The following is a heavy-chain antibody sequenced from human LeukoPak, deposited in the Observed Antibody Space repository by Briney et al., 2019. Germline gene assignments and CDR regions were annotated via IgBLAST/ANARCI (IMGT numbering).Heavy chain of an antibody. J-gene: IGHJ4*02. V-gene: IGHV3-21*01. CDR3: ARGGHYIVVTHFDY. CDR2: ISSSSSYI. CDR1: GFTFSSYS. Sequence: GGSLRLSCAASGFTFSSYSMNWVRQAPGKGLEWVSSISSSSSYIYYADSVKGRFTISRDNAKNSPYLQMNSLRAEDTAVYYCARGGHYIVVTHFDYWGQGTLVTVSS. D-gene: IGHD5-12*01.